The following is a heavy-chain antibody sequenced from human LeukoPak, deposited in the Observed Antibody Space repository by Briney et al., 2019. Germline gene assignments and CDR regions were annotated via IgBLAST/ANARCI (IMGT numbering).Heavy chain of an antibody. CDR3: ATAHYDSSGYYPFDY. V-gene: IGHV1-24*01. CDR2: FDPEDGET. Sequence: GASVKVSCKVSGYTLTELSMHWVRQAPGKGLERMGGFDPEDGETIYAQKFQGRVTMTEDTSTDTAYMELSSLRSEDTAVYYCATAHYDSSGYYPFDYWGQGTLVTVSS. CDR1: GYTLTELS. D-gene: IGHD3-22*01. J-gene: IGHJ4*02.